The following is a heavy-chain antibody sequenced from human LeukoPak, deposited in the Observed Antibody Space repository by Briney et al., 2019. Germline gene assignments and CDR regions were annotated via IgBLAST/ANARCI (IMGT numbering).Heavy chain of an antibody. D-gene: IGHD3-3*01. V-gene: IGHV1-8*01. CDR2: MNPNSGNT. J-gene: IGHJ6*02. CDR3: ARVLYDFWSGYYYYYYGMDV. Sequence: ASVKVSCKASGYTFTSYDINWVRQATGQGLEWMGWMNPNSGNTGYAQKFQGRVTMTRNTAISTAYMELSSLRSEDTAVYYCARVLYDFWSGYYYYYYGMDVWGQGTTVTVSS. CDR1: GYTFTSYD.